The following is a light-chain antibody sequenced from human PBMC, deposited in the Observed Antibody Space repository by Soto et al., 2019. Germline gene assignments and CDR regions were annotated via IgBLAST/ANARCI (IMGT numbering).Light chain of an antibody. CDR2: DAS. Sequence: PGERATLSCRASQRVSSYLAWYQQKPGQAPRLLIYDASNRATGIPARFSGSGSGTDFTLTISSLEPEDFAVYYCQQRSNSFTFGPGTKVDIK. J-gene: IGKJ3*01. CDR3: QQRSNSFT. CDR1: QRVSSY. V-gene: IGKV3-11*01.